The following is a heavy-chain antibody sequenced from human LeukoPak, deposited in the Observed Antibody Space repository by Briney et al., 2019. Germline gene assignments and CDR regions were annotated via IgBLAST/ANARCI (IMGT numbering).Heavy chain of an antibody. CDR1: GFTFSSYS. V-gene: IGHV3-21*04. D-gene: IGHD3-10*01. Sequence: PGGSLRLSCAASGFTFSSYSMNWVRQAPGKGLEWVSSISSSSSYIYYADSVKGRFTISRDNAKNSLYLQMNSLRAEDTALYYCAKSYYGSGSAYFDYWGQGTLVTVSS. CDR3: AKSYYGSGSAYFDY. CDR2: ISSSSSYI. J-gene: IGHJ4*02.